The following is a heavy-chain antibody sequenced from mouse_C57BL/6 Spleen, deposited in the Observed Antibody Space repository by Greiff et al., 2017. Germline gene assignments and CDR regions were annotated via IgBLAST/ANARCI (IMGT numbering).Heavy chain of an antibody. CDR3: ARLNITTVVATPFDY. V-gene: IGHV1-80*01. Sequence: VQLQQSGAELVKPGASVKISCKASGYAFSSYWMNWVKQRPGKGLEWIGQIYPGDGDTNYNGKFKGKATLTADESSSTAYMQLSSLTSEDSAVYFCARLNITTVVATPFDYWGQGTTLTVSS. J-gene: IGHJ2*01. CDR2: IYPGDGDT. CDR1: GYAFSSYW. D-gene: IGHD1-1*01.